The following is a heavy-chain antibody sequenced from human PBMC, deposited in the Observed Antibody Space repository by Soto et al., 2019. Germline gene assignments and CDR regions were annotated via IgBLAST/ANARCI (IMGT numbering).Heavy chain of an antibody. CDR1: GFTFSSYA. D-gene: IGHD5-18*01. J-gene: IGHJ4*02. CDR3: AKEPYSYGTVFDY. V-gene: IGHV3-23*01. Sequence: GGSLRLSCAASGFTFSSYAMSRVRQAPGKGLEWVSAISGSCGSTYYADSVKGRFTISRDNSKNTLYLQMNSLRAEDTAVYYCAKEPYSYGTVFDYWGQGTLVTVSS. CDR2: ISGSCGST.